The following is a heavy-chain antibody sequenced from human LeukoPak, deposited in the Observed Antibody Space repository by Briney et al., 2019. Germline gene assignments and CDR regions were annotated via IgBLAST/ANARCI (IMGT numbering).Heavy chain of an antibody. V-gene: IGHV3-30*18. J-gene: IGHJ4*02. CDR2: ISYDGSNK. D-gene: IGHD5-18*01. Sequence: GGSLRLSCAASGFTFSSYGMHWVRQAPGKGLEWVAVISYDGSNKYYADSVKGRFTISRDNSKNTLYLQMNSLRAEDTAVYYCAKRDTSYGYIDYWGQGTLVTVSS. CDR1: GFTFSSYG. CDR3: AKRDTSYGYIDY.